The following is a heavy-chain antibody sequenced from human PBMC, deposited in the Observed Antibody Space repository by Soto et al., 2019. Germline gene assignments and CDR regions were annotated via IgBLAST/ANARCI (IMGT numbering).Heavy chain of an antibody. D-gene: IGHD2-2*01. V-gene: IGHV1-69*13. J-gene: IGHJ6*02. CDR2: IIPIFGTA. Sequence: ASVKVSCKASGGTFSSYAISWVRQAPGQGLEWMGGIIPIFGTANYTQKFQGRVTITADESTSTAYMELSSLRSEDTAVYYCEGGNIVVVPAATRHYYYYGMDVWGQGTTVTVSS. CDR3: EGGNIVVVPAATRHYYYYGMDV. CDR1: GGTFSSYA.